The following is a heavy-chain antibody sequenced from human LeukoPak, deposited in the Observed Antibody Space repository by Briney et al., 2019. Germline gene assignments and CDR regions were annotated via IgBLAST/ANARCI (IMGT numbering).Heavy chain of an antibody. V-gene: IGHV3-7*01. Sequence: GGSLRLSCAASGFSFSNYYMSWVRQAPGKGLEWVANIKQDGTQEYYVDSVKGRFTISRDNAKNSLYLQMSSLRAEDTAVYYCARDHDWDYMDVWGKGTTVTVSS. CDR1: GFSFSNYY. D-gene: IGHD3-9*01. J-gene: IGHJ6*03. CDR3: ARDHDWDYMDV. CDR2: IKQDGTQE.